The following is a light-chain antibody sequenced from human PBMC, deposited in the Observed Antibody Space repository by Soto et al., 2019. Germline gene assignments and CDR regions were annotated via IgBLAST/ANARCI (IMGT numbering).Light chain of an antibody. CDR2: GAS. V-gene: IGKV3-20*01. Sequence: DIVLTQSPGTLPLSPGETATLSCRASQSLAGNYLAWYQQKPGQAPRLLISGASSRATGIPDRFSGSGSGTDFTLTISGLEPEDFAVYYCQQYVSKTTFGPGTKVDIK. CDR1: QSLAGNY. J-gene: IGKJ3*01. CDR3: QQYVSKTT.